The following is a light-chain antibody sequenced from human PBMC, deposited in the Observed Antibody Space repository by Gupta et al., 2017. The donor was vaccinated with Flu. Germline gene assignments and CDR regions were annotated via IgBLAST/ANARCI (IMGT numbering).Light chain of an antibody. Sequence: QSVLTQAPSVTGTPGQRVTISCSGNNSNIVRNYVFWYQQLPGQAPKLLLYRNDHRPSGVPDRFSGSKSATSASLAISGLRSEDEGHYYCAAWYDTLSGRGVFGGGTRVTVL. CDR3: AAWYDTLSGRGV. J-gene: IGLJ3*02. CDR2: RND. CDR1: NSNIVRNY. V-gene: IGLV1-47*01.